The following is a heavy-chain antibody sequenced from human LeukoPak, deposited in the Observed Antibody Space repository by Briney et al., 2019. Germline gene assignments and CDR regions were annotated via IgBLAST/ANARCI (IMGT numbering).Heavy chain of an antibody. D-gene: IGHD3-22*01. J-gene: IGHJ4*02. CDR3: AREPNYYDSSGYDQWDY. Sequence: ASVKVSCKASGYTFTSYSISWVRQAPGQGLEWMGWISAYNGNTNYAQKLQGRVTITTDTSTSTAYMELRSLRSDDTAVYYCAREPNYYDSSGYDQWDYWGQGTLVTVSS. CDR2: ISAYNGNT. V-gene: IGHV1-18*01. CDR1: GYTFTSYS.